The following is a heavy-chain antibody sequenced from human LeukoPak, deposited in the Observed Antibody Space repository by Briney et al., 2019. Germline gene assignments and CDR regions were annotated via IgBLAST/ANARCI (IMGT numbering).Heavy chain of an antibody. D-gene: IGHD4-17*01. V-gene: IGHV3-23*01. Sequence: GGSLRLSCEGSGFTFTSDAMTWVRQAPGKGLEWVSLIRGDGVYTESADSVKGRFTISRDNSKNTVYLQMTSLRVEYTAVYYCAKAKRGGSDYVYFDYWGQGTLVTVSS. CDR1: GFTFTSDA. CDR3: AKAKRGGSDYVYFDY. J-gene: IGHJ4*02. CDR2: IRGDGVYT.